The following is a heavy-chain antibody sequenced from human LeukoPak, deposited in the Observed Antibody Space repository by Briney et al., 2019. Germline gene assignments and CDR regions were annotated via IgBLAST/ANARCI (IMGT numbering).Heavy chain of an antibody. CDR3: ARAAAAARLFEDY. Sequence: SETLSLTCTVSGGSISSYYWSWIRQPPGKGLEWIGYIYYSGSTNYNPSLKSRVTISVDTSKNQFSLKLSSVTAADTAVYYCARAAAAARLFEDYWRQGTLVTVSS. D-gene: IGHD6-13*01. V-gene: IGHV4-59*01. J-gene: IGHJ4*02. CDR2: IYYSGST. CDR1: GGSISSYY.